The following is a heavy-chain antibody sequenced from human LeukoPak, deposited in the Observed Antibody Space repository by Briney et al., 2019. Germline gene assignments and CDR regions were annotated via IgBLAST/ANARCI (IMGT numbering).Heavy chain of an antibody. V-gene: IGHV3-52*01. CDR1: GFTFSSSW. CDR2: IKCDGSEK. J-gene: IGHJ3*02. Sequence: PGGSLRLSCAASGFTFSSSWMHWVCQAPEKGLEWVADIKCDGSEKYYVDSVKGRLTISRDNAKNSLYLQVNSLRAEDTAVYYCGRTRQGAFDIWGQGTMVTVSS. D-gene: IGHD2-2*01. CDR3: GRTRQGAFDI.